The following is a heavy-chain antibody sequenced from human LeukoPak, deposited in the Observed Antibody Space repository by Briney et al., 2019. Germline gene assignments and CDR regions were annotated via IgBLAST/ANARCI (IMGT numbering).Heavy chain of an antibody. Sequence: PGGSLRLSCAASGFTFSSYAMSWFRQAPGKGLEWVSAISGSGGSTYYADSVKGWFTISRDNSKNTLYLQMNSLRAEDTAVYYCAKDLFGRPGEIDYWGQGTLVTVSS. J-gene: IGHJ4*02. CDR3: AKDLFGRPGEIDY. CDR2: ISGSGGST. D-gene: IGHD2-21*01. CDR1: GFTFSSYA. V-gene: IGHV3-23*01.